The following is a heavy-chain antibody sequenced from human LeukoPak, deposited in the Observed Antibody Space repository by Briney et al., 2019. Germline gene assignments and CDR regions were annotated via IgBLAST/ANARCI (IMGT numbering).Heavy chain of an antibody. J-gene: IGHJ3*02. D-gene: IGHD2-21*02. V-gene: IGHV7-4-1*02. CDR1: GYTFTSYA. CDR3: ATGLGDCGGDCLLLYAFDI. CDR2: INTNTGNP. Sequence: ASVKVSCKASGYTFTSYAMNWVRQAPGQGLEWMGWINTNTGNPTYAQGFTGRFVFSLDTSVSTAYLQISSLKAEDTAVYYCATGLGDCGGDCLLLYAFDIWGQGTMVTVSS.